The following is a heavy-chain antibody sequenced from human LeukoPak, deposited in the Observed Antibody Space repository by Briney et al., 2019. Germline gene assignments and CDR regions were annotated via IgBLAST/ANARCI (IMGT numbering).Heavy chain of an antibody. V-gene: IGHV4-59*08. CDR3: ARPRTVTTNWYFDL. CDR2: TYYTGSA. J-gene: IGHJ2*01. Sequence: SETLSLTCTVSGGSISNHYWSWLRQPPGRGLEWIGYTYYTGSANYNPSLKSRVTISVDTSKNQFSLKLTSVTAADTAVYYCARPRTVTTNWYFDLWGRGTLVTVSS. D-gene: IGHD4-17*01. CDR1: GGSISNHY.